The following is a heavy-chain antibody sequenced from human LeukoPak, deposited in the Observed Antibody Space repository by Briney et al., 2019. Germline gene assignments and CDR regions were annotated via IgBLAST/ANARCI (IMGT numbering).Heavy chain of an antibody. J-gene: IGHJ6*02. V-gene: IGHV3-23*01. CDR2: ISGSGGST. CDR1: GFTFSSYA. D-gene: IGHD2-2*01. Sequence: GGSLRLSCAASGFTFSSYAMNWVRQAPGKGLEWVSVISGSGGSTYYADSVKGRFTISRDNSKNTLYLQMNSLRAEDTAVYYCAKDSEYCSSTSCYPEPYGMDVWGQGTTVTVSS. CDR3: AKDSEYCSSTSCYPEPYGMDV.